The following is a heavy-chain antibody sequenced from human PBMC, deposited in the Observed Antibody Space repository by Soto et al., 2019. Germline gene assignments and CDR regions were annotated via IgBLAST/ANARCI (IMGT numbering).Heavy chain of an antibody. CDR2: IYYSGST. CDR1: GGSISSYY. V-gene: IGHV4-59*01. CDR3: ARDRNEYYYYYGMDV. J-gene: IGHJ6*02. Sequence: QVQLQESGPGLVKPSETLSLTCTVSGGSISSYYWSWIRQPPGKGLEWIGYIYYSGSTNYNPSLKSRVTISVDTPKNQFALKLSSVTAADTAVYYCARDRNEYYYYYGMDVWGQGTTVTVSS.